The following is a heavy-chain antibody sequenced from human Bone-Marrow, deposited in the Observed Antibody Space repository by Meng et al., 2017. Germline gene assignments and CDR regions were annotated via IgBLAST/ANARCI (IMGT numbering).Heavy chain of an antibody. CDR2: IYWDDDK. Sequence: SGPTLVKPTQTLTLTCTFSGFSLSTSGVGVGWIRQPPGKTLEWLALIYWDDDKRYSPSLKSRLTITKDTSKNQVVLTMTNMDPVDTATYYCAHRRSYYETPPPTGNVGYFDLWGRGTLVTVSS. J-gene: IGHJ2*01. CDR1: GFSLSTSGVG. CDR3: AHRRSYYETPPPTGNVGYFDL. D-gene: IGHD3-22*01. V-gene: IGHV2-5*02.